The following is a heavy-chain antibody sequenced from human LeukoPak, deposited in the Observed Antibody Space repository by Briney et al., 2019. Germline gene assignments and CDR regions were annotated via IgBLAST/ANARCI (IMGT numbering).Heavy chain of an antibody. V-gene: IGHV1-18*01. Sequence: ASVKVSCKPSGYSFSTFGISWVRQAPGQGLEWMGWISVYNGDTKYAQNFQGRVTMSTDTYTSTAYMELRSLRFDDTAVYYCARDGGLYYGSGTFVGVWGQGTLVTVSS. J-gene: IGHJ4*02. CDR3: ARDGGLYYGSGTFVGV. CDR2: ISVYNGDT. D-gene: IGHD3-10*01. CDR1: GYSFSTFG.